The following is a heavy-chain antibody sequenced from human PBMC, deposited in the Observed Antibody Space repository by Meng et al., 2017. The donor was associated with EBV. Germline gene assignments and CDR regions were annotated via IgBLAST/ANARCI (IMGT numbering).Heavy chain of an antibody. V-gene: IGHV1-69*01. J-gene: IGHJ4*02. CDR3: ACESGRGYTPDY. CDR1: GVTFRNYA. D-gene: IGHD5-18*01. CDR2: FLPTVGAP. Sequence: VQLWQFEAGVTKARASVNVSCKSSGVTFRNYAIRWVRQAPGQGLEWLGGFLPTVGAPNSAQKFHGRVSIIADASTSTHSMDLSSLRSEVTAVYYCACESGRGYTPDYWGQGTLVPVSS.